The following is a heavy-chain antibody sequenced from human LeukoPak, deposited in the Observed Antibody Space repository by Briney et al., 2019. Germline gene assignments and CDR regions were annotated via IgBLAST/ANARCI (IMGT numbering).Heavy chain of an antibody. CDR1: GFILRNYA. J-gene: IGHJ4*02. CDR3: AKESGALGAPLYDY. D-gene: IGHD4/OR15-4a*01. V-gene: IGHV3-23*01. CDR2: TSDNGGGT. Sequence: GGSLRLSCGASGFILRNYAMSWVRQAPGEGLEWVSGTSDNGGGTYYADSVKGRFTISRDNSKNMLYLQMNSLRAEDTAVYYCAKESGALGAPLYDYWGQGILVTGSS.